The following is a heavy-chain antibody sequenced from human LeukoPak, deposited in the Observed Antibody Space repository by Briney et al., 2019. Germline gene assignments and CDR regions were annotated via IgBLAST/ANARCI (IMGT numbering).Heavy chain of an antibody. CDR3: TTPPLLDPFDI. J-gene: IGHJ3*02. V-gene: IGHV3-15*01. D-gene: IGHD1-26*01. CDR1: GFTFSNAW. CDR2: IKSKTDDGTT. Sequence: GGSLRLSCAASGFTFSNAWMSWVRQAPGKGLEWVGRIKSKTDDGTTDYAAPVKGRFTISRDDSKNTLYLQMNSLKTEDTAVYYCTTPPLLDPFDIWGQGTMVTVSS.